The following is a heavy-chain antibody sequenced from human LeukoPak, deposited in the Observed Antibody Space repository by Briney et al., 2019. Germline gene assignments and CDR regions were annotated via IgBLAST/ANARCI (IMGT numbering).Heavy chain of an antibody. CDR2: IIPIFGTA. V-gene: IGHV1-69*13. CDR1: GGTFISYA. D-gene: IGHD6-6*01. Sequence: SVKVSCKASGGTFISYAISWVRQAPGQGLEWMGGIIPIFGTANYAQKFQGRVTITADESTSTAYMELSSLRSEDTAVYYCARDPLFEYSSPFDYWGQGTLVTVSS. CDR3: ARDPLFEYSSPFDY. J-gene: IGHJ4*02.